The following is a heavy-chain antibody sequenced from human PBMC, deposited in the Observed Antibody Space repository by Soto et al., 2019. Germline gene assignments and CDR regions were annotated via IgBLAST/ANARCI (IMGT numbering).Heavy chain of an antibody. CDR3: AKSLIGYWSGGSCYALDY. CDR1: GFTFSSYA. CDR2: ISASGGST. D-gene: IGHD2-15*01. J-gene: IGHJ4*02. V-gene: IGHV3-23*01. Sequence: PGGSLRLSCAASGFTFSSYAMSWVRQAPGKGLEWVSAISASGGSTYYADSVKGRFTISRDNSKNTLYLQMNSLRAEDTAVYYCAKSLIGYWSGGSCYALDYWGEGTLVTVS.